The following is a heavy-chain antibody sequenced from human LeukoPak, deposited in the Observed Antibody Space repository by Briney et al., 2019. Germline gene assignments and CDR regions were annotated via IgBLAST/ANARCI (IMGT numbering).Heavy chain of an antibody. Sequence: GESLKISCKGSGYSFTNYWIGWVRQMPGKGLEWMGIIYPGDSDTRYSPSFQGQVTISADKSISTAYLQWSSLKASDSAFYYCARQMFIGIEGFFDYWGQGALVTVSS. V-gene: IGHV5-51*01. CDR1: GYSFTNYW. CDR3: ARQMFIGIEGFFDY. J-gene: IGHJ4*02. D-gene: IGHD1-26*01. CDR2: IYPGDSDT.